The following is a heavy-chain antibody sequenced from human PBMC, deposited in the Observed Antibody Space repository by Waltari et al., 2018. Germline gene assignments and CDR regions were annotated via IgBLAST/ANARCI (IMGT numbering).Heavy chain of an antibody. CDR2: IYRSGNT. V-gene: IGHV3-53*01. D-gene: IGHD3-10*01. Sequence: EVQLVESGGGLIQPGGSLRLSCAASGFTVSSNYMSWVRQAPGKGLEWVSVIYRSGNTYYADSVKGRFTISRDNSKNTLYLQMNSLRAEDTAVYYCAREFNYGSGTAKDAYWGQGTLVTVSS. CDR3: AREFNYGSGTAKDAY. J-gene: IGHJ4*02. CDR1: GFTVSSNY.